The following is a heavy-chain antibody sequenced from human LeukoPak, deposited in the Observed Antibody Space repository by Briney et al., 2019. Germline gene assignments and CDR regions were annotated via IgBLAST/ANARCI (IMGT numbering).Heavy chain of an antibody. J-gene: IGHJ4*02. D-gene: IGHD4-17*01. V-gene: IGHV1-8*01. CDR1: GYTFTSYD. CDR2: MNPNSGNT. Sequence: ASVKVSCKASGYTFTSYDINWVRQATGQGLEWMGWMNPNSGNTGYARKFQGRVTMTRNTSISTAYMELSSLRSEDTAVYYCARGRRAVTTYNYWGQGTLVTVSS. CDR3: ARGRRAVTTYNY.